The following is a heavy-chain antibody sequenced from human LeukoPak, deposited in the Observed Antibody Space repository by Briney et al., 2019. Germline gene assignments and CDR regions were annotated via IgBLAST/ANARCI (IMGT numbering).Heavy chain of an antibody. CDR3: AREVDGYNDLDY. CDR1: GGTFSSCA. Sequence: SVKVSCKASGGTFSSCAISWVRQAPGQGLEWMGRIIPIFGIANYAQKFQGRVTITADKSTSTAYMELSSLRSEDTAVYYCAREVDGYNDLDYWGQGTLVTVSS. V-gene: IGHV1-69*04. D-gene: IGHD5-24*01. CDR2: IIPIFGIA. J-gene: IGHJ4*02.